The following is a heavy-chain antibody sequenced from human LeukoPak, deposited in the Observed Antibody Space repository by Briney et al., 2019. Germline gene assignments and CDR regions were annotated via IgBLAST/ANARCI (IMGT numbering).Heavy chain of an antibody. Sequence: GASVKVSCKASGYTFTSYDINWVRQTTGQGLGWMGWMNPNSGNTGYAQKFQGRVTMTRTTSMSTAYMELNSLRSEDTAVYYCARLRIAARPDYYYGMDVWGQGTTVTVSS. J-gene: IGHJ6*02. D-gene: IGHD6-6*01. V-gene: IGHV1-8*01. CDR2: MNPNSGNT. CDR1: GYTFTSYD. CDR3: ARLRIAARPDYYYGMDV.